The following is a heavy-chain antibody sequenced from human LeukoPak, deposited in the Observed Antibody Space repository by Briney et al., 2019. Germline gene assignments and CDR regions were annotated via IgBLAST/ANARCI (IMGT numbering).Heavy chain of an antibody. CDR2: FDPEDGET. D-gene: IGHD3-22*01. CDR3: AKDGDYERPYYYYYGMDV. V-gene: IGHV1-24*01. CDR1: GYTLTELS. Sequence: ASVKVSCKVSGYTLTELSMHWVRQAPGKGLEWMGGFDPEDGETIYAQKFQGRVTMTEDTSTDTAYMELSSLRSEDTAVYYCAKDGDYERPYYYYYGMDVWGQGTTVTVSS. J-gene: IGHJ6*02.